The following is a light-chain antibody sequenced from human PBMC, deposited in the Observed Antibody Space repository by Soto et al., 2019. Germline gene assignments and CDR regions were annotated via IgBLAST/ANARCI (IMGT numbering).Light chain of an antibody. CDR2: RNN. CDR3: AAWDDSLSGPV. CDR1: SSNIGSNY. Sequence: QSALTQPPSASGTPGQRVTISCSGSSSNIGSNYVYWYQQLPGTAPKLLIYRNNQRPSGVPDRFSGSKSGTSASLAISGLRSEDEADYNCAAWDDSLSGPVFGTGTKLTVL. J-gene: IGLJ1*01. V-gene: IGLV1-47*01.